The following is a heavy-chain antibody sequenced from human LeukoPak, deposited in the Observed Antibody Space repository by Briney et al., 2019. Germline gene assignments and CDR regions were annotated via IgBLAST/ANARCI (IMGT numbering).Heavy chain of an antibody. Sequence: GGSLRLSCAASGFTFSSYSMNWVRQAPGKGLEWVSSISSSSSYIYYADSVKGRFTISRDNAKNSLYLQMNSLRAEDTAVYYCARGTDPYCGGDCDRDYWGQGTLVTVSS. D-gene: IGHD2-21*02. CDR3: ARGTDPYCGGDCDRDY. V-gene: IGHV3-21*01. J-gene: IGHJ4*02. CDR2: ISSSSSYI. CDR1: GFTFSSYS.